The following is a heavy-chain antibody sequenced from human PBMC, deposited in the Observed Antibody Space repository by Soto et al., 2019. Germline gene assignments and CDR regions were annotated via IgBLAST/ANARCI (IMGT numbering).Heavy chain of an antibody. CDR3: AREGNIRGDDY. V-gene: IGHV1-8*01. J-gene: IGHJ4*02. Sequence: QVQLVPSGAEVKKPGASVRVSCKASGYTFTSYDINWLRQSTGQGPEWRGWINTNSGITGCAQKFQGRVTMTRNPSTNTAYIEVSSLRSEDTAVYYCAREGNIRGDDYWGQGTLVTVSS. D-gene: IGHD3-16*01. CDR2: INTNSGIT. CDR1: GYTFTSYD.